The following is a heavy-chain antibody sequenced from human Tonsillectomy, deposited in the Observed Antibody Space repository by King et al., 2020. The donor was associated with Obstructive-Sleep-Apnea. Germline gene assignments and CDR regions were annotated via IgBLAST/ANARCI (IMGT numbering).Heavy chain of an antibody. CDR2: IKQDGSEK. CDR1: GFTFSSYW. CDR3: AKDTETYNWNDAGYFDY. D-gene: IGHD1-20*01. V-gene: IGHV3-7*01. J-gene: IGHJ4*02. Sequence: VQLVESGGGLVHPGGSLRLSCAASGFTFSSYWMSWVRQAPGKGLEWLANIKQDGSEKSYVDSVKCRFTISRANAKNSLYLQMNSLRAEDTAVYYCAKDTETYNWNDAGYFDYWGQGTLVTVSS.